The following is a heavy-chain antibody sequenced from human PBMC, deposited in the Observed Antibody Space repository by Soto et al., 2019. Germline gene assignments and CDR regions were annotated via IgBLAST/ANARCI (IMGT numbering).Heavy chain of an antibody. CDR2: ISAYNGNT. D-gene: IGHD2-2*01. J-gene: IGHJ3*02. CDR3: ARTYCSSTSCNDAFDI. Sequence: ASVKVSCKASGYTFTSYGISWVRQAPGQGLEWMGWISAYNGNTNYAQKLQGRVTMTTDTSTSTAYMELRSLRSDDTAGYYCARTYCSSTSCNDAFDIWGQGTMVTVSS. V-gene: IGHV1-18*01. CDR1: GYTFTSYG.